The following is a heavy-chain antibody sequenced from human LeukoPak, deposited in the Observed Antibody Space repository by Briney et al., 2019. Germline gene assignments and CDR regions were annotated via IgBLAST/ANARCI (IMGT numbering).Heavy chain of an antibody. V-gene: IGHV3-30*18. J-gene: IGHJ4*02. CDR2: ISYDGSNK. Sequence: GGSLRLSCAASGFTFSSYGMHWVRQAPGKGLEWVAVISYDGSNKYYADSVKGRFTISRDNSKNTLYLQMNSLRAEDTAVYYWAKEISLYCSGGSCYPLGFDYWGQGTLVTVSS. D-gene: IGHD2-15*01. CDR1: GFTFSSYG. CDR3: AKEISLYCSGGSCYPLGFDY.